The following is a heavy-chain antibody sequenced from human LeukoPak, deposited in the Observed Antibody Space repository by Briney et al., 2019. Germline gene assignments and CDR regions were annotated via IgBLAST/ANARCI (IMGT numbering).Heavy chain of an antibody. CDR2: IYTSGST. CDR1: GGSISSGSYY. CDR3: ARGRIYRFGEPHFDY. V-gene: IGHV4-61*02. Sequence: PSETLSLTCTVSGGSISSGSYYWSWIRQPAGKGLEWIGRIYTSGSTNYNPSLKSRVTISVDTSKNQFSLKLSSVTAADTAVYYCARGRIYRFGEPHFDYWGQGTLVTVSS. J-gene: IGHJ4*02. D-gene: IGHD3-10*01.